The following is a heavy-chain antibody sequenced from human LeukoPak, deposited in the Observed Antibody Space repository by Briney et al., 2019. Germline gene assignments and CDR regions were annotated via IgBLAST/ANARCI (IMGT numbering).Heavy chain of an antibody. J-gene: IGHJ4*02. CDR2: ISGTGGST. CDR3: AKGRGVSSGSFNY. D-gene: IGHD1-26*01. Sequence: PGGSLRLSCAPSGFTFSSYAMSWVRQAPGKGLEWVSAISGTGGSTYYADSVKGRFTISRDNSKNTLYLQMNSLRAEDTAVYYCAKGRGVSSGSFNYWGQGTLVTVSA. V-gene: IGHV3-23*01. CDR1: GFTFSSYA.